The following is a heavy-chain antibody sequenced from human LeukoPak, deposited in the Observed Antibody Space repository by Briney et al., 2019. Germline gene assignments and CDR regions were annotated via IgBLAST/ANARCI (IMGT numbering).Heavy chain of an antibody. CDR1: GYTFTGYY. D-gene: IGHD4-17*01. CDR3: ARVYGDYDWFDP. Sequence: ASVKVSCEASGYTFTGYYMHWVRQAPGQGLEWMGWINPNSGGTNYAQKFQGRVTMTRDTSISTAYMELSRLRSDDTAVYYCARVYGDYDWFDPWGQGTLVTVSS. J-gene: IGHJ5*02. CDR2: INPNSGGT. V-gene: IGHV1-2*02.